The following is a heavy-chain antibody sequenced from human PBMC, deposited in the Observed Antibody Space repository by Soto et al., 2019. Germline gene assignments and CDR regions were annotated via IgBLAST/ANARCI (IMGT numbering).Heavy chain of an antibody. CDR3: AKDREGKNYYGMDV. J-gene: IGHJ6*02. D-gene: IGHD1-26*01. CDR2: ISDDGSKI. V-gene: IGHV3-30*18. Sequence: QVQLVESGGGVAQPGRSLRLSCAASGFTFSTYGMHWVRQAPGKGMEWVAGISDDGSKINYVDSVKGRFTISRDNSKNTLDLQMNSLRADDTALYYCAKDREGKNYYGMDVWGQGTTVTVSS. CDR1: GFTFSTYG.